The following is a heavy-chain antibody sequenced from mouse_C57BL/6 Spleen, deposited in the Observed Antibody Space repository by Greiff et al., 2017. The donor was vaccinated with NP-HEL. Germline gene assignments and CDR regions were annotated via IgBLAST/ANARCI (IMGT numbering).Heavy chain of an antibody. D-gene: IGHD2-10*02. CDR2: IDPNSGGT. J-gene: IGHJ1*03. CDR3: ARSEGYGNYGYWYFDV. CDR1: GYTFTSYW. Sequence: QVQLQQSGAELVKPGASVKLSCKASGYTFTSYWMHWVKQRPGRGLEWIGRIDPNSGGTKYNEKFKSKATLTVDKPSSTAYMQLSSLTSEDSAVYYCARSEGYGNYGYWYFDVWGTGTTVTVSS. V-gene: IGHV1-72*01.